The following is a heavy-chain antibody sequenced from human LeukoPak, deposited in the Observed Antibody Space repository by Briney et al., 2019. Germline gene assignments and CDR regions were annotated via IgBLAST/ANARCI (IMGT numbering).Heavy chain of an antibody. CDR3: ARDNFAYCGGDCYPTDY. D-gene: IGHD2-21*02. Sequence: ASVKVSCKASGGTFSSYAISWVRQAPGQGLEWMGRIIPIFGTANYAQKSQGRVTITTDESTSTAYMELSSLRSEDTAVYYCARDNFAYCGGDCYPTDYWGQGTLVTVSS. V-gene: IGHV1-69*05. J-gene: IGHJ4*02. CDR2: IIPIFGTA. CDR1: GGTFSSYA.